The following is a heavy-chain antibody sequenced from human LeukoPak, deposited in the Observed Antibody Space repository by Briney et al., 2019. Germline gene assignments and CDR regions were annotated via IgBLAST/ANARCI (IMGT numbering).Heavy chain of an antibody. CDR1: GFMFSSYW. J-gene: IGHJ4*02. CDR3: ARTNAWHPGDC. Sequence: GGSLRLSCAASGFMFSSYWMTWVRQAPGKGLEWVANLNQDGSIRYYVGSVQGRFTISRDNAKNSLYLQMYSLRAEDTAVYYCARTNAWHPGDCWGQGTLVTVSS. CDR2: LNQDGSIR. D-gene: IGHD2-2*01. V-gene: IGHV3-7*01.